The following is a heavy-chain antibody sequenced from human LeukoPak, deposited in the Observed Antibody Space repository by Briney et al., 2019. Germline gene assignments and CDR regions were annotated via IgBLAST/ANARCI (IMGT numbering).Heavy chain of an antibody. D-gene: IGHD3-10*01. Sequence: SETLSLTCTVSGGSISSSSYYWGWIRQPPGKGLEWIGSIYYSGSTYYNPSLKSRVTISVDTSKNQFSLKLNSVTAADTAVYYCARTWFGELLFNWFDPWGQGTLVTVSS. CDR2: IYYSGST. J-gene: IGHJ5*02. CDR1: GGSISSSSYY. V-gene: IGHV4-39*01. CDR3: ARTWFGELLFNWFDP.